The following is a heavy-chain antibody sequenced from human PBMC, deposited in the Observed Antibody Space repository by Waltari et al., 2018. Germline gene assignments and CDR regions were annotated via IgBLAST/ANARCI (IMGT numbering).Heavy chain of an antibody. Sequence: QVQLQESGPGLVKPSETLSLTCTVSGGSISSYYWSWIRPPPGKGLEWIGYIYYSGSTNYNPSLKSRVTISVDTSKNQFSLKLSSVTAADTAVYYCARVVAAAGTYYYGMDVWGQGTTVTVSS. CDR1: GGSISSYY. J-gene: IGHJ6*02. D-gene: IGHD6-13*01. V-gene: IGHV4-59*01. CDR3: ARVVAAAGTYYYGMDV. CDR2: IYYSGST.